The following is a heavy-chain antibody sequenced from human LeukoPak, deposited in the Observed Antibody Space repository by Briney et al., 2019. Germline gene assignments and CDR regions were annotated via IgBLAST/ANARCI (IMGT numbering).Heavy chain of an antibody. Sequence: ASVKVSCKVSGYTLTELSMHWVRQAPGKGLEWMGGFDPEDGETIYAQKFQGRVTMTEDTSTDTAYMELSSLRAEDTAVYYCAKDQDVAAAGSPWDYWGQGTLVTVSS. CDR3: AKDQDVAAAGSPWDY. D-gene: IGHD6-13*01. CDR2: FDPEDGET. CDR1: GYTLTELS. J-gene: IGHJ4*02. V-gene: IGHV1-24*01.